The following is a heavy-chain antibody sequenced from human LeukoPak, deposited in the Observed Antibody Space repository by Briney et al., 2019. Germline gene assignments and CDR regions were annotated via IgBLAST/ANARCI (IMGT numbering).Heavy chain of an antibody. CDR1: GGSFSGYY. J-gene: IGHJ5*02. Sequence: SETLSLTCAVYGGSFSGYYWSWIRQPPGKGLEWIGEINHSGSTNYNPSLKSRVTISVDTSKNQSSLKLSSVTAADTAVYYCARERVAGARQNWFDPWGQGTLVTVSS. CDR2: INHSGST. V-gene: IGHV4-34*01. D-gene: IGHD3-3*01. CDR3: ARERVAGARQNWFDP.